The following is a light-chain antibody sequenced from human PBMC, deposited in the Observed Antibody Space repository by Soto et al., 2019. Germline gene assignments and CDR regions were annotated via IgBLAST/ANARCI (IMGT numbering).Light chain of an antibody. V-gene: IGKV3-20*01. J-gene: IGKJ3*01. CDR2: GAS. CDR3: QQYGSSPFT. Sequence: EIVLTQSPGTLSLSPGERDTLSCRASQSVSSSYLAWYQQKPGQAPRLLIYGASSRATGIPDRFSGSGSGTHFTLTISRLEPEEFAVYYCQQYGSSPFTFGPGTKVEIK. CDR1: QSVSSSY.